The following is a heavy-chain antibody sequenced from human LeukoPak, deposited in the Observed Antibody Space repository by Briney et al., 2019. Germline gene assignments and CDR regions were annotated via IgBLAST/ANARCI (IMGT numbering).Heavy chain of an antibody. CDR2: INHSGST. CDR3: ARGKVLLFGSRNWFDP. V-gene: IGHV4-34*01. D-gene: IGHD3-10*01. J-gene: IGHJ5*02. Sequence: SETLSLTCAVYGGSFSGYYWSWIRQPPGKGLEWIGEINHSGSTNYNPSLKSRVTISVDTSKNQFSLKLSSVTAADTAVYYCARGKVLLFGSRNWFDPWGQGTLVTVSS. CDR1: GGSFSGYY.